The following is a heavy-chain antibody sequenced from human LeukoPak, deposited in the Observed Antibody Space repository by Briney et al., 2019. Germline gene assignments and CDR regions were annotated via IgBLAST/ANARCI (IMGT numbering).Heavy chain of an antibody. CDR3: ARDKLAYYDFWSGPYYMDV. CDR2: IYTSGST. Sequence: SETLSLTCTVSGGSISSYYWSWIRQPAGKGLEWIGRIYTSGSTNYNPSLKSRVTISVDKSKNQFSLKLSSVTAADTAVYYCARDKLAYYDFWSGPYYMDVWGKGPRSPSP. V-gene: IGHV4-4*07. CDR1: GGSISSYY. D-gene: IGHD3-3*01. J-gene: IGHJ6*03.